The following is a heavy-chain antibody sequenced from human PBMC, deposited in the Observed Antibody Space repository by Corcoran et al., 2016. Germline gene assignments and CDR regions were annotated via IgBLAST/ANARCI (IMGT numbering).Heavy chain of an antibody. CDR3: AREYYEGIAVAGTEWFDY. CDR2: INPSGGST. D-gene: IGHD6-19*01. J-gene: IGHJ4*02. CDR1: GYTFTSYY. Sequence: QVQLVQSGAEVKKPGASVKVSCKASGYTFTSYYMHWVRQAPGQGLEWMGIINPSGGSTSYAQKFQGRVTVTRDTSTSTVYMELSSLRSEDTAVYYCAREYYEGIAVAGTEWFDYWGQGTLVTVSS. V-gene: IGHV1-46*01.